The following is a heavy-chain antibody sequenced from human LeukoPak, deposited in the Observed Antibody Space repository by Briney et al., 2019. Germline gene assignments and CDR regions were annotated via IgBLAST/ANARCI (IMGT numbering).Heavy chain of an antibody. CDR3: ARSYYDSSGYYVKDDAFDI. V-gene: IGHV3-21*01. J-gene: IGHJ3*02. D-gene: IGHD3-22*01. Sequence: GGSLRLSCAASGFTLSSYSMNWVRQAPGKGLEWVSSISSSSSYIYYADSVKGRFTISRDNAKNSLYLQMNSLRAEDTAVYYCARSYYDSSGYYVKDDAFDIWGQGTMVTVSS. CDR2: ISSSSSYI. CDR1: GFTLSSYS.